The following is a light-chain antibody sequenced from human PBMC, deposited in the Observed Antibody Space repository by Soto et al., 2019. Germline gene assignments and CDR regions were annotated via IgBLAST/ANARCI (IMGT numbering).Light chain of an antibody. V-gene: IGKV1-33*01. CDR1: RDISNY. CDR3: QQYEDIPIT. CDR2: DVS. J-gene: IGKJ5*01. Sequence: DIQMTQSPPSLSVSVGDRVTITCQASRDISNYLHWFQQKPGKAPQLLIFDVSNLQTGVPSRFSGGGSGTDFALTISSLEPEDIATYYCQQYEDIPITFGQGTRLEIK.